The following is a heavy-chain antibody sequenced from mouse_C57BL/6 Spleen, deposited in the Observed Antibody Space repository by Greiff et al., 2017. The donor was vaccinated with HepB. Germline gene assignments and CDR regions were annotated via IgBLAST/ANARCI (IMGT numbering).Heavy chain of an antibody. CDR1: GYTFTDYY. Sequence: VQLQQSGPVLVKPGASVKMSCKASGYTFTDYYMNWVKQSHGKSLEWIGVINPYNGGTSYNQKFKGKATLTVDKSSSTAYMELNSLTSEDSAVYYCAFYYDYDERGYAMDYWGQGTSVTVSS. J-gene: IGHJ4*01. CDR3: AFYYDYDERGYAMDY. CDR2: INPYNGGT. V-gene: IGHV1-19*01. D-gene: IGHD2-4*01.